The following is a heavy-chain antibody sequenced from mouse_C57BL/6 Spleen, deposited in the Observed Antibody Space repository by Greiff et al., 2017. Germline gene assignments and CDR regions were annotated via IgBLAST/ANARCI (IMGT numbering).Heavy chain of an antibody. CDR1: GYAFTNYL. CDR2: INPGSGGT. J-gene: IGHJ2*01. CDR3: ARRDGYYGY. D-gene: IGHD2-3*01. Sequence: QVQLKESGAELVRPGTSVKVSCKASGYAFTNYLIEWVKQRPGQGLEWIGVINPGSGGTNYNEKFKGKATLTADKSSSTAYMQLSSLTSEDSAVYFCARRDGYYGYWGQGTTLTVSS. V-gene: IGHV1-54*01.